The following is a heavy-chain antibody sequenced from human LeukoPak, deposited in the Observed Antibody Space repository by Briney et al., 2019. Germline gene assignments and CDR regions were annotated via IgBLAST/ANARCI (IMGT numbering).Heavy chain of an antibody. CDR1: GGSTSSGDYY. D-gene: IGHD6-6*01. CDR3: ARDRAARLLDY. V-gene: IGHV4-30-4*08. CDR2: IYYSGST. Sequence: SETLSLTCTVSGGSTSSGDYYWSWIRQPPGKGLEWIGYIYYSGSTYYNPSLKSQVTISVDTSKNQFSLKLSSVTAADTAVYYCARDRAARLLDYWGQGTLVTVSS. J-gene: IGHJ4*02.